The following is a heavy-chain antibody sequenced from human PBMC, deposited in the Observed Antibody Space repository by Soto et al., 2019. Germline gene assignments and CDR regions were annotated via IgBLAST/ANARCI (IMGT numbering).Heavy chain of an antibody. Sequence: ASVKVSCKASGYTFTGYYRHWVRQAPGQGLEWMGWINPNSGGTNYAQKFQGWVTMTRDTSISTAYMELSRLRSDDTAVYYCARSSYSTYYFDYWGLGNMVTVSS. D-gene: IGHD4-4*01. CDR1: GYTFTGYY. CDR2: INPNSGGT. V-gene: IGHV1-2*04. CDR3: ARSSYSTYYFDY. J-gene: IGHJ4*02.